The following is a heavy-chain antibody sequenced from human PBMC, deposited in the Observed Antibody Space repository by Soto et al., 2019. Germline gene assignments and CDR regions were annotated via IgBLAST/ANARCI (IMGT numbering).Heavy chain of an antibody. Sequence: ASVKVSCKASGYTFTSYDINWVRQATGQGLEWMGWMNPNSGNTGYAQKFQGRVTMTRNTSISTAYMELSSLRSEDTAVYYCARGPKSAPLLRNYYYYYMDVWGKGTTVTVSS. CDR1: GYTFTSYD. CDR2: MNPNSGNT. V-gene: IGHV1-8*01. D-gene: IGHD2-15*01. J-gene: IGHJ6*03. CDR3: ARGPKSAPLLRNYYYYYMDV.